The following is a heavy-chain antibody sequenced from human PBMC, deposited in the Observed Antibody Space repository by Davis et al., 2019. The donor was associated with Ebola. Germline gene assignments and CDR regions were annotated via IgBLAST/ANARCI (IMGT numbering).Heavy chain of an antibody. CDR1: GYTFTSYD. D-gene: IGHD2-8*02. Sequence: ASVKVSCKASGYTFTSYDINWVRQATGQGLEWMGWMNPNSGNTGYAQKFQGRVTMTRNTSISTAYMELSSLRSEDTAVYYCASSGYCTGGVCPYWYFDLWGRGTLVTVSS. CDR2: MNPNSGNT. V-gene: IGHV1-8*01. J-gene: IGHJ2*01. CDR3: ASSGYCTGGVCPYWYFDL.